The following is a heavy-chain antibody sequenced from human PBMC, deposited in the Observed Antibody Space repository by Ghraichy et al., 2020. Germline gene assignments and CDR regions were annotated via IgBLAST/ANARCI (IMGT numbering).Heavy chain of an antibody. Sequence: LSLTCAASGFTVSSNYMNWVRQAPGKGLEWVSVIYSGGNTYYADSVKGRFTISRDNSKNTLYLQMNSLRAEDTAMYYCARGHGDYWAVSDIWGQGTMVTVSS. CDR2: IYSGGNT. CDR3: ARGHGDYWAVSDI. D-gene: IGHD4-17*01. V-gene: IGHV3-66*01. CDR1: GFTVSSNY. J-gene: IGHJ3*02.